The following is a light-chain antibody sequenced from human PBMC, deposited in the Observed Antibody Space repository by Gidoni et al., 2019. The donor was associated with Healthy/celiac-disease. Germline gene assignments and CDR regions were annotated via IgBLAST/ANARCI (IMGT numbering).Light chain of an antibody. CDR2: AAS. CDR3: QQSYSTPRT. CDR1: QSISTY. V-gene: IGKV1-39*01. J-gene: IGKJ2*01. Sequence: DIQMTQSPSSLSASVGGRVTITCRASQSISTYLNWYQQKPGKAPKLLIYAASSFQSGVPSRFSGSGSGTDFTLTITSLQPEDFATYYCQQSYSTPRTFGQGTKLDIK.